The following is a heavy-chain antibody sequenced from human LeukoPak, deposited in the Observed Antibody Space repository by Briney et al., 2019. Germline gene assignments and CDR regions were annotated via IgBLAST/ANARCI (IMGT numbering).Heavy chain of an antibody. V-gene: IGHV3-21*01. CDR2: ISTSASYK. Sequence: GGSLRLSCAASGFTFSSYSMNWVRQAPGTGLGWVASISTSASYKDYADSVKGRFAISRDNAKNSLYLQMNSLRAEDTAVYYCARDLESYNSGGYYFGYWGQGILVTVSS. J-gene: IGHJ4*02. CDR1: GFTFSSYS. CDR3: ARDLESYNSGGYYFGY. D-gene: IGHD3-22*01.